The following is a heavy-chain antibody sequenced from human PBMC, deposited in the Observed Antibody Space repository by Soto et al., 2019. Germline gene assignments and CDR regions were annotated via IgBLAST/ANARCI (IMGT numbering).Heavy chain of an antibody. CDR1: GGSISSYY. CDR3: ARVNLGFGELHPLSLAMDV. CDR2: IYYSGST. Sequence: SETLSLTCTVSGGSISSYYWSWIRQPPGKGLEWIGYIYYSGSTNYNPSLKSRVTISVDTSKNQFSLKLSSVTAADTAVYYCARVNLGFGELHPLSLAMDVWGKGTTVTVSS. J-gene: IGHJ6*04. V-gene: IGHV4-59*01. D-gene: IGHD3-10*01.